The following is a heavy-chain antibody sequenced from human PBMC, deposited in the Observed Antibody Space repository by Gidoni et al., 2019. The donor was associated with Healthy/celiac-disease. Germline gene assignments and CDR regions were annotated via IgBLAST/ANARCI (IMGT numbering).Heavy chain of an antibody. CDR2: IYTSGST. V-gene: IGHV4-61*02. CDR1: GGSISRGSYD. CDR3: ARETSEQWLAPFDY. J-gene: IGHJ4*02. D-gene: IGHD6-19*01. Sequence: QVQLQESGPGLVRPSQTLSLTCTVSGGSISRGSYDWGWSRQPAGKGLEWIGRIYTSGSTNYNPSLKSRVTISVDTSKNQFSLKLSSVTAADTAVYYCARETSEQWLAPFDYWGQGTLVTVSS.